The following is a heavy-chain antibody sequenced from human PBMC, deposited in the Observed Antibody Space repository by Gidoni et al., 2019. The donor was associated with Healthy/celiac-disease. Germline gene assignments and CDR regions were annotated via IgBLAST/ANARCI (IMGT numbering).Heavy chain of an antibody. Sequence: QVTLRESGPALGKPTQTLTPTCNFAGLSLSTRGMCVSWSRQPPGKALEWLALLDWDDDKSYSTSLKTRLTISTDTSKHQVVLTLTNMPPVATATYYCARYHSRSGYYYYYMDVWCKGTTVTVSS. J-gene: IGHJ6*03. V-gene: IGHV2-70*01. CDR3: ARYHSRSGYYYYYMDV. D-gene: IGHD6-6*01. CDR2: LDWDDDK. CDR1: GLSLSTRGMC.